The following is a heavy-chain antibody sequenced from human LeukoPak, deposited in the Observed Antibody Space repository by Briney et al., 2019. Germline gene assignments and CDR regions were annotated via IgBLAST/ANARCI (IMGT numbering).Heavy chain of an antibody. Sequence: QSGGSLRLSCAASGFIVSSNYMSLVRQPPGKGREGVAVIYSGGSTYYADSVKARFTISRHNSKNTLDLEVNSVSPGDTPGFYCASIHLPYSGYPSHFDYWGQGTLVTVSS. J-gene: IGHJ4*02. D-gene: IGHD5-12*01. CDR1: GFIVSSNY. V-gene: IGHV3-66*01. CDR3: ASIHLPYSGYPSHFDY. CDR2: IYSGGST.